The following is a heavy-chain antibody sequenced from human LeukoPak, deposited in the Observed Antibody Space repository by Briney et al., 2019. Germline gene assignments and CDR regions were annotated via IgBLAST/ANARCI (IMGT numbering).Heavy chain of an antibody. CDR3: ARQGVGATDC. CDR2: ITYSGST. D-gene: IGHD1-26*01. CDR1: GGSISSSTYY. V-gene: IGHV4-39*01. J-gene: IGHJ4*02. Sequence: SETLSLTCTVSGGSISSSTYYWAWIRQSPGKGLEWIGSITYSGSTYYNPSLESRVTISVDTSKNQFSLRLISVTAVDTAVYYCARQGVGATDCWGQGTLVTVSS.